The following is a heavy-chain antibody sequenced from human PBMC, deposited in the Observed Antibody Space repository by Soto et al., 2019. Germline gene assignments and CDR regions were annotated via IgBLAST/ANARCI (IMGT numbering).Heavy chain of an antibody. D-gene: IGHD7-27*01. V-gene: IGHV4-39*01. J-gene: IGHJ4*02. CDR1: GGSISSSSYY. CDR2: IYYSGST. Sequence: SETLSLTCTVSGGSISSSSYYWGWIRQPPGKGLEWIGSIYYSGSTYYNPPLKSRVTISVDTSKNQFSLKLSSVTAADTAVYYCARRDKLGRYYFDYWGQGTLVTVSS. CDR3: ARRDKLGRYYFDY.